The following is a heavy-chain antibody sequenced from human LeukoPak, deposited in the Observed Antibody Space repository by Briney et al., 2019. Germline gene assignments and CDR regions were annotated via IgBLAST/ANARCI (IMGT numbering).Heavy chain of an antibody. CDR3: AREGYCTNGVCLGPGSSLYGMDV. Sequence: GGSLRLSCAASGFTFSSYGMHWVRQAPGKGLEWVAVIWYDGSNKYYADSVKGRFTISRDNSKNTLYLQMNSLRAEDTAVYYCAREGYCTNGVCLGPGSSLYGMDVWGQGTTVTVSS. D-gene: IGHD2-8*01. J-gene: IGHJ6*02. CDR1: GFTFSSYG. V-gene: IGHV3-33*01. CDR2: IWYDGSNK.